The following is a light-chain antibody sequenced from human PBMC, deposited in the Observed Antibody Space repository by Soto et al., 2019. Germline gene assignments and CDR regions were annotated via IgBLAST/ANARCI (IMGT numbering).Light chain of an antibody. J-gene: IGKJ4*01. CDR3: QQANSFPLT. V-gene: IGKV1-39*01. CDR2: SAS. CDR1: QTISRY. Sequence: DIQMTQSPSSLSASVGDRVTITCRASQTISRYLNWYQQRPGKAPNLLIYSASSLQSGIPSRFSGSGSGTDFTLTISSLQPEDFATYYCQQANSFPLTFGGGTKVDIK.